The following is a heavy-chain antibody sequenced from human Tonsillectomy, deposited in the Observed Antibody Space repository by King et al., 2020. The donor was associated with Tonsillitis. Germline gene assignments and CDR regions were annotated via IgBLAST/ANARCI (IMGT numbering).Heavy chain of an antibody. V-gene: IGHV3-7*01. Sequence: QLVQSGGGLVQPGGSLRLSCAASGFTFSSYWMSWVRQAPGKGLEWVANIKQDGSEKYYVDSVKGRFTVSRDNAKNSLYLQMSSLRAEDTAVYYCAKDGGLVRPLIRYFDYWGQGTLVTVSS. CDR3: AKDGGLVRPLIRYFDY. CDR1: GFTFSSYW. J-gene: IGHJ4*02. CDR2: IKQDGSEK. D-gene: IGHD3/OR15-3a*01.